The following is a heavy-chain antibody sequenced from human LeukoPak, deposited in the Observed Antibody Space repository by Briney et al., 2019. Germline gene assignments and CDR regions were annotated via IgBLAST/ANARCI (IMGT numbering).Heavy chain of an antibody. J-gene: IGHJ4*02. CDR2: IYYSGST. D-gene: IGHD6-6*01. Sequence: SETLSLTCTVSGGSISSSSYYWGWIRQPPGKGLEWIGSIYYSGSTYYNPSLKSRVTISVDTSKNQFSLKLSSVTAADTAVYYCARATSEYSSSSRVYYFDYWGQGTLVTVSS. V-gene: IGHV4-39*01. CDR1: GGSISSSSYY. CDR3: ARATSEYSSSSRVYYFDY.